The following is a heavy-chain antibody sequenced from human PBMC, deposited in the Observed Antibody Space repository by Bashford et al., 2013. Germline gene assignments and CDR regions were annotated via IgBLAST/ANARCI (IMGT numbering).Heavy chain of an antibody. J-gene: IGHJ4*02. CDR3: ARDTTSGYVDY. Sequence: SETLSLTCTVSGGSISSYYWSWIRQPPGKGLEWIGYIYYSGSTNYNPSLKSRVTISVDTSKNQFSLKLSSVTAADTAVYYCARDTTSGYVDYWGQGTLVTVSS. CDR2: IYYSGST. CDR1: GGSISSYY. D-gene: IGHD3-22*01. V-gene: IGHV4-59*01.